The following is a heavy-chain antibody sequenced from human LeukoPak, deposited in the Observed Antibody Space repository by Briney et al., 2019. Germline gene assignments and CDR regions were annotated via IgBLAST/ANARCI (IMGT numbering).Heavy chain of an antibody. CDR1: GFTFNSYA. CDR2: IRHGGSSE. Sequence: PRGSPRLSCLASGFTFNSYAMHWVRRAPGKGLEWVAFIRHGGSSEYYADSVKGRFIISRDRSGNTLSLQMKSLRPEDTAMYYCARHNTRFLERLPALGSWGQGTLVTLPS. J-gene: IGHJ5*02. CDR3: ARHNTRFLERLPALGS. D-gene: IGHD3-3*01. V-gene: IGHV3-30*02.